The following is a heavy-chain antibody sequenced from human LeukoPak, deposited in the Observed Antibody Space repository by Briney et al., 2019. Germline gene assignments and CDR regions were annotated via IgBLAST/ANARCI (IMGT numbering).Heavy chain of an antibody. J-gene: IGHJ4*02. D-gene: IGHD3-3*01. V-gene: IGHV3-33*01. CDR2: IWYDGSNK. Sequence: GGSLRLSCAASGFTFSSYGMHWVRQAPGKGLEWVAVIWYDGSNKYYADSVKGRFTISRDNSKNTLYLQMNSLRAEDTAVYYCARDASIFGVAITGYFDYWGQGTLVTVSS. CDR3: ARDASIFGVAITGYFDY. CDR1: GFTFSSYG.